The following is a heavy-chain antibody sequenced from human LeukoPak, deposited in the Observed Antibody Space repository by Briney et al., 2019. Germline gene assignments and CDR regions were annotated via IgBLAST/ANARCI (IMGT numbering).Heavy chain of an antibody. CDR1: GFTFDDYG. CDR2: INWNGGST. V-gene: IGHV3-20*04. Sequence: GGSLRLSCAASGFTFDDYGMSWVRQAPGKGLEWVSGINWNGGSTGYADSVKGRFTISRDNAKNSLYLQMNSLRAEDTALYYCARGLDYSNANWFDPWGQGTLVTVYS. J-gene: IGHJ5*02. CDR3: ARGLDYSNANWFDP. D-gene: IGHD4-11*01.